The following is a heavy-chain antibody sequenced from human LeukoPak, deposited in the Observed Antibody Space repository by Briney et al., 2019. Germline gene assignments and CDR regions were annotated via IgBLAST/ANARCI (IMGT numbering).Heavy chain of an antibody. CDR3: ARDRGSSWYSRWFDP. D-gene: IGHD6-13*01. Sequence: SETLSLTCTVSGGSISSYYWSWIRQPPGKGLEWIGYIYYSGSTYYNPSLKSRVTMSVDTSKNQFSLKLSSVTAADTAVYYCARDRGSSWYSRWFDPWGQGTLVTVSS. CDR2: IYYSGST. CDR1: GGSISSYY. V-gene: IGHV4-59*12. J-gene: IGHJ5*02.